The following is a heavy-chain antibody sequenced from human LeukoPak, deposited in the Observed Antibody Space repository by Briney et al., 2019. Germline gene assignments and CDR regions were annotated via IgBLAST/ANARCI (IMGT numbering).Heavy chain of an antibody. D-gene: IGHD3-9*01. V-gene: IGHV3-33*01. CDR2: IWYDGSNK. CDR3: ARSYDILTGYFTAYYYYYGMDV. CDR1: GFTFSSYG. J-gene: IGHJ6*02. Sequence: GGSLRLSCAASGFTFSSYGMHWVRQAPGKGLEWVAVIWYDGSNKYYADSVKGRFTISRDNSKNTLYLQMNSLRAKDTAVYYCARSYDILTGYFTAYYYYYGMDVWGQGTTVTVSS.